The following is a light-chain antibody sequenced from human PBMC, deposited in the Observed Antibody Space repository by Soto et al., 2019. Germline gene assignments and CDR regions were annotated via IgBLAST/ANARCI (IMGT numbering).Light chain of an antibody. CDR3: QQSYNTPLT. V-gene: IGKV1-39*01. CDR2: DAS. Sequence: IEVTQSPSSLAASLGDRVTITCRASQTIGTYVNWYRQKSGAAPELLIYDASTLQSGVPSRFRGGASGTDFTLTISSLQLDYFATYYCQQSYNTPLTFGQGTKVEI. CDR1: QTIGTY. J-gene: IGKJ1*01.